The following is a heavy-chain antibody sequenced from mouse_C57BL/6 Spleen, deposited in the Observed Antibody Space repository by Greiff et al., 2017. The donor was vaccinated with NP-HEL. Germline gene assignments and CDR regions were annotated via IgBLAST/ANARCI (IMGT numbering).Heavy chain of an antibody. CDR3: AREGYSSSYRYFDV. V-gene: IGHV1-52*01. D-gene: IGHD1-1*01. Sequence: VQLQQPGAELVRPGSSVKLSCKASGYTFTSYWMHWVTQRPIQGLEWIGNIDPSDSETHYNQKFKDKATLTVDKSSSTAYMQLSSLTSEDSAVYYCAREGYSSSYRYFDVWGTGTTVTVSS. CDR2: IDPSDSET. CDR1: GYTFTSYW. J-gene: IGHJ1*03.